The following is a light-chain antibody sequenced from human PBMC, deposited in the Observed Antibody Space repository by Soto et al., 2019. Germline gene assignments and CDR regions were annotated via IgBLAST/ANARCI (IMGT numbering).Light chain of an antibody. CDR2: GTS. Sequence: EIVLTQSPGTLSLSPGERATLSCRASERIYSAYLGWYQQKPGQAPRLLIYGTSSRATGIPDRFSGSGSGTEFTLTISRLEPEDFAVYYCQQYGTSPQTFGQGTKVDIK. J-gene: IGKJ1*01. CDR3: QQYGTSPQT. CDR1: ERIYSAY. V-gene: IGKV3-20*01.